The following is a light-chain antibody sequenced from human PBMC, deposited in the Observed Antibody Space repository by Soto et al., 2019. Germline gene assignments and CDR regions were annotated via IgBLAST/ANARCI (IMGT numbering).Light chain of an antibody. J-gene: IGKJ5*01. V-gene: IGKV3-15*01. CDR3: QQYKNWPTIT. CDR2: VAS. CDR1: QSVSSN. Sequence: IWLTQFPATLSVSPGDRATLSCGASQSVSSNVAWSQKTPGQTPRLLMYVASTRATGVPPRFIGSRSGTEFTLTISSLKSEDFAVYVCQQYKNWPTITFGQGTRLEIK.